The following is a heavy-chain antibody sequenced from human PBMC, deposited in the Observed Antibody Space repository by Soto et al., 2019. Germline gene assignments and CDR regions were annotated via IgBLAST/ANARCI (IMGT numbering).Heavy chain of an antibody. CDR2: ITGNGDYA. Sequence: ETLSLTCTVSGYPISSDYYHWTWVRQAPGKGLEWVASITGNGDYARYTDSVQGRFTISRDNSKNTLYLQMNSLRTEDTALYYCSRDPNGDYIGAFDNWGQGTMVTVSS. V-gene: IGHV3-23*01. D-gene: IGHD4-17*01. CDR3: SRDPNGDYIGAFDN. CDR1: GYPISSDYYH. J-gene: IGHJ3*02.